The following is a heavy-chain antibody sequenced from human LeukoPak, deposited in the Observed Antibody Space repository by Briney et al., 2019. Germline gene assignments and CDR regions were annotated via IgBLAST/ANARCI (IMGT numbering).Heavy chain of an antibody. D-gene: IGHD3-9*01. V-gene: IGHV1-69*13. CDR1: GGTFSSYA. Sequence: ASVKASCKASGGTFSSYAISWVRQAPGQGLEWMGGIIPIFGTANYAQKFQGRVTITADESTSTAYMELSSLRSEDTAVYYCARVLRYFDWLLVDYWGQGTLVTVSS. J-gene: IGHJ4*02. CDR2: IIPIFGTA. CDR3: ARVLRYFDWLLVDY.